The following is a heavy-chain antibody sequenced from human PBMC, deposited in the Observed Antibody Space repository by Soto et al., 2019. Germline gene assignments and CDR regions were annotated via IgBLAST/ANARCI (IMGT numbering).Heavy chain of an antibody. V-gene: IGHV1-18*01. CDR3: ARDSGSYSGYYGMDV. D-gene: IGHD1-26*01. CDR1: GYTFTSYG. CDR2: VSAYNGNT. J-gene: IGHJ6*02. Sequence: ASVKVSCKASGYTFTSYGISWVRQAPGQGLEWMGWVSAYNGNTNYAQKLQGRVTMTTDTSTSTAYMELRSLRSDDTAVYYCARDSGSYSGYYGMDVWGQGTTVTVSS.